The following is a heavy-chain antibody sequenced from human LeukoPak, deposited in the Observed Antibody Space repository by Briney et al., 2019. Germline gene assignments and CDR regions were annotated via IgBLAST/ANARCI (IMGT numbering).Heavy chain of an antibody. V-gene: IGHV3-48*03. CDR3: ATLPYYYDSSGSYYFDY. Sequence: GGSLRLSCAASGFTFSSYEMNWVRQAPGKGLEWVSYISSSGSTIYYADSVKGRFTISRDNSKNTLYLQMNSLRVEDTAVYYCATLPYYYDSSGSYYFDYWSQGTLVTVSS. CDR2: ISSSGSTI. D-gene: IGHD3-22*01. CDR1: GFTFSSYE. J-gene: IGHJ4*02.